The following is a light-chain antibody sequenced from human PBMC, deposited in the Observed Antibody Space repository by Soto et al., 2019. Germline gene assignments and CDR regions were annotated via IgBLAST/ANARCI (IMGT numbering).Light chain of an antibody. CDR1: QGISSW. CDR3: QQYDYSRT. V-gene: IGKV1-12*01. CDR2: AAS. J-gene: IGKJ1*01. Sequence: DIQMTQSPSSVSASVGDRVTITCRASQGISSWLAWYQQKPGKAPKLLIYAASSLQSGVPSRFSGSGSGTEFSLTIRSLHPDDFATYYCQQYDYSRTFGQGTKVDIK.